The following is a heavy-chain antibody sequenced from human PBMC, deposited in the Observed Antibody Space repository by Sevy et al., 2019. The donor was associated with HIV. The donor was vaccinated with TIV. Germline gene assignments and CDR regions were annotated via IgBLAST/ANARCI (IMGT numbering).Heavy chain of an antibody. CDR1: GFTFSNYG. CDR3: ARGGDFNDRSAKRDFDY. J-gene: IGHJ4*02. CDR2: IWNDGGNK. D-gene: IGHD3-22*01. V-gene: IGHV3-33*01. Sequence: GGSLRLSCAASGFTFSNYGMHWVRQAPGKGLEWVAVIWNDGGNKYYADSVKGRFTISRDNSKNTLYLQMNSLRVEDTAVYFCARGGDFNDRSAKRDFDYWGQGTLVTVSS.